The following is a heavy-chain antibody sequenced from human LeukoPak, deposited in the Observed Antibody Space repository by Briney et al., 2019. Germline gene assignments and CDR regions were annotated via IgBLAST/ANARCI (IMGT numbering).Heavy chain of an antibody. V-gene: IGHV4-59*01. J-gene: IGHJ4*02. Sequence: SETLSLTCTVSGGSISSYYWSWIRQPPGKGLEWIGYVYYSGSTNYNPSLKSRVTISVDTSKNQFSLKLSSLSAADTAVYYCARITGVGPDGRVRNYYFDYWGQGTLVTVSS. D-gene: IGHD3-10*01. CDR3: ARITGVGPDGRVRNYYFDY. CDR2: VYYSGST. CDR1: GGSISSYY.